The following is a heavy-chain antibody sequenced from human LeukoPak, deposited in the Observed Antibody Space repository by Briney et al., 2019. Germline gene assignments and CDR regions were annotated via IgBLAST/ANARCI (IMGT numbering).Heavy chain of an antibody. CDR1: GFTVSSNY. J-gene: IGHJ2*01. V-gene: IGHV3-66*01. CDR2: IYSGGST. D-gene: IGHD6-19*01. Sequence: GGSLRLSFAASGFTVSSNYMSWVRQAPGKGLEWVSVIYSGGSTYYADSVKGRFTISRDNSKNTLYLQMNSQRAEDTAVYYCARGSSGWYNTGYWYFDLWGRGTLVTVSS. CDR3: ARGSSGWYNTGYWYFDL.